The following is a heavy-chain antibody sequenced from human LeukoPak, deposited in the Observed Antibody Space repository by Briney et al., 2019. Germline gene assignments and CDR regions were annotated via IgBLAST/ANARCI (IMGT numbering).Heavy chain of an antibody. CDR1: GGSFSSYY. Sequence: SETLSLTCTVSGGSFSSYYWSWIRQPAEKGLEWIGRVYSSGSTDYNPSLKSRVTMSVDTSKNQFSLKLSSVTAADTAVYYCGREGKFWGGGGTYYMDVWGRGTTVTVSS. J-gene: IGHJ6*03. CDR2: VYSSGST. D-gene: IGHD3-16*01. V-gene: IGHV4-4*07. CDR3: GREGKFWGGGGTYYMDV.